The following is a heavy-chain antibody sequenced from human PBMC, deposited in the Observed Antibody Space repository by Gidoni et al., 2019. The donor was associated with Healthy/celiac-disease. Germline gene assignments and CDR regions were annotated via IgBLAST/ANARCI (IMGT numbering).Heavy chain of an antibody. CDR1: GFTFSSYA. CDR2: IIGSGGST. D-gene: IGHD3-10*01. V-gene: IGHV3-23*01. J-gene: IGHJ4*02. CDR3: AKDQPYYYGSGSYDY. Sequence: EVQLLESGGGLVQPGGSLRLSCAASGFTFSSYAMSWVRQAPGKGLEGVSAIIGSGGSTYYADSVKGRFTISRDNSKNTLYLQMNSLRAEDTAVYYCAKDQPYYYGSGSYDYWGQGTLVTVSS.